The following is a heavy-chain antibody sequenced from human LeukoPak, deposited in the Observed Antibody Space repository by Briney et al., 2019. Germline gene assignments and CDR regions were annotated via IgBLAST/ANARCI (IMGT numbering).Heavy chain of an antibody. D-gene: IGHD2-2*01. CDR2: IIHSGST. V-gene: IGHV4-34*12. J-gene: IGHJ5*02. CDR3: ARVRYCSSTSCA. CDR1: GGSFSGYY. Sequence: SETLSLTCAVYGGSFSGYYWSWIRQPPGHGLEWIGEIIHSGSTNYNPSLKSRVTISVDTSKNQFSLKLSSVTAADTAVYYCARVRYCSSTSCAWGQGTLVTVSS.